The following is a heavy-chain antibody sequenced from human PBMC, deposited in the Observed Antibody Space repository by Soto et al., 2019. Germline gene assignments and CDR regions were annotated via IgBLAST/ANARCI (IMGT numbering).Heavy chain of an antibody. CDR2: IYYSGST. CDR3: ARTYYGDYSSWYFDL. V-gene: IGHV4-59*01. Sequence: SETLSLTCTVSGGSISSYYWSWIRQPPGKGLEWIGYIYYSGSTNYNPSLKSRVTISVDTSKNQFSLKLSSVTAADTAVYYCARTYYGDYSSWYFDLWGRGTLVTVSS. CDR1: GGSISSYY. D-gene: IGHD4-17*01. J-gene: IGHJ2*01.